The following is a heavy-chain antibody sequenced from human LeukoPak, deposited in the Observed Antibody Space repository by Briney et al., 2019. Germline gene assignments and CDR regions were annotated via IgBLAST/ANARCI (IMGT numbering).Heavy chain of an antibody. J-gene: IGHJ6*03. CDR3: ARELVMAAAPNYYYYYMDV. V-gene: IGHV4-4*07. D-gene: IGHD6-13*01. CDR1: GGSIRSYY. Sequence: SETLSLTCTVSGGSIRSYYWSWIGQPAGKGREGIRRIYTSGSNNYNPSLKSQVTMSVDTSKNQFSLKLSTVTAAAKAVYYCARELVMAAAPNYYYYYMDVWGKGTTVTVSS. CDR2: IYTSGSN.